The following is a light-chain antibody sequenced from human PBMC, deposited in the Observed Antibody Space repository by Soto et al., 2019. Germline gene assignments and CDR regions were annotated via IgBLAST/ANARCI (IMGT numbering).Light chain of an antibody. CDR2: DVS. Sequence: QSALTQPASVSGSPGQSITVSCTGTSSDVGTYNHVSWYQQHPGKAPELMIYDVSNRPSGVSNRFSGSKSGNTASLTISGLQAEDEADYYCSSCTTSTTYVFGTGTKVTVL. J-gene: IGLJ1*01. V-gene: IGLV2-14*01. CDR3: SSCTTSTTYV. CDR1: SSDVGTYNH.